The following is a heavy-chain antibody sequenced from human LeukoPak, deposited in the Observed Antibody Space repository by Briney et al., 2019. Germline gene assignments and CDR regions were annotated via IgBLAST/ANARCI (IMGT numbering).Heavy chain of an antibody. CDR2: ISSNGGST. Sequence: GGSLRLSCAASGFTFSSYAMHWVRQAPGKGLEYVSAISSNGGSTYYANSVKGRFTISRDNSKNTLYLQMGSLRAEDMAVYYCARGDEWAGEFDYWGQGTLVTVSS. CDR3: ARGDEWAGEFDY. V-gene: IGHV3-64*01. D-gene: IGHD1-26*01. CDR1: GFTFSSYA. J-gene: IGHJ4*02.